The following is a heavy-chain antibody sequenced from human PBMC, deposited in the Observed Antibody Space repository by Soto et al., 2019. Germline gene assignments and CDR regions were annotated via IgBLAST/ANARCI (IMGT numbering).Heavy chain of an antibody. CDR1: GGSISTSGYY. CDR3: ARYSSGFIFDY. J-gene: IGHJ4*02. Sequence: SETLSLTCTVSGGSISTSGYYWGWIRQPPGKELEWIGTIYYTGNTYYNPSLKSRLTISVDTSKNQFSLKLSSVTAADTAVYYCARYSSGFIFDYWGQGTLVTVSS. CDR2: IYYTGNT. D-gene: IGHD6-19*01. V-gene: IGHV4-39*01.